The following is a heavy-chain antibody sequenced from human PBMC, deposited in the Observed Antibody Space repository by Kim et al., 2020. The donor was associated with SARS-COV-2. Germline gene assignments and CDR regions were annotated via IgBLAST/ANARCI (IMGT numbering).Heavy chain of an antibody. D-gene: IGHD3-10*01. J-gene: IGHJ4*02. CDR3: AKDHDGYYYGSGSPEN. CDR2: ISGDGGST. Sequence: GGSLRLSCAASGFTFDDYAMHWVRQAPGKGLEWVSLISGDGGSTYYADSVKGRFTISRDNSKNSLYLQMNSLRTEDTALYYCAKDHDGYYYGSGSPENWGQGTLVTVSS. CDR1: GFTFDDYA. V-gene: IGHV3-43*02.